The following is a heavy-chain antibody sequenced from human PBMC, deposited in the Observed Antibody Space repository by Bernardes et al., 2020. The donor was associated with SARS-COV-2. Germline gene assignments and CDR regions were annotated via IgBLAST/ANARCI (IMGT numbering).Heavy chain of an antibody. CDR2: ISWNSDSI. J-gene: IGHJ4*02. V-gene: IGHV3-9*01. CDR1: GFTFDDFA. D-gene: IGHD3-3*01. Sequence: GGSLRLSCAASGFTFDDFAMHWVRQPPGKGLGWVSGISWNSDSIDYADSVKGRFTISRDNAKNSLYLQMNSLRAEDTAFYYCTRGLGAGVWYPFDYWGRGTLVTVSS. CDR3: TRGLGAGVWYPFDY.